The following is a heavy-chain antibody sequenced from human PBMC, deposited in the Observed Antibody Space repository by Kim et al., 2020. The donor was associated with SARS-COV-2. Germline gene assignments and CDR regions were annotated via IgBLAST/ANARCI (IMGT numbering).Heavy chain of an antibody. CDR3: AKGHYGSVGDY. V-gene: IGHV3-23*01. D-gene: IGHD3-10*01. CDR2: IRGDGGGDGGST. Sequence: GGSLRLSCAASGFTFRNYAMNWVRQAPGKGLEWVSTIRGDGGGDGGSTYYADSVKGRFTVSRDDSRSTLFLQMNSLRADDTAVYDCAKGHYGSVGDYGGQGTRVTVSS. J-gene: IGHJ4*02. CDR1: GFTFRNYA.